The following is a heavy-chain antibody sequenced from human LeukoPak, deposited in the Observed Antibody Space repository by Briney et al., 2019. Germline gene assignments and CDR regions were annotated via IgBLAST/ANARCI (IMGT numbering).Heavy chain of an antibody. CDR3: ARELETAAAPFDY. CDR2: ISYDGSNK. Sequence: SCKASGGTFSSYAMHWVRQAPGKGLEWVAVISYDGSNKYYADSVKGRFTISRDNSKNTLYLQMNSLRAEDTAVYYCARELETAAAPFDYWGQGTLVTVSS. J-gene: IGHJ4*02. V-gene: IGHV3-30-3*01. CDR1: GGTFSSYA. D-gene: IGHD1-1*01.